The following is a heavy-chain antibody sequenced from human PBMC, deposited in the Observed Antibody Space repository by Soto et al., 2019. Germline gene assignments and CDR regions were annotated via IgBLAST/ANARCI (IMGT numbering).Heavy chain of an antibody. CDR2: IYYSGST. D-gene: IGHD2-15*01. V-gene: IGHV4-61*01. CDR3: ARGGYCSGGSCPRDS. J-gene: IGHJ4*02. CDR1: GASVNSGNYY. Sequence: QVQLQQSGPGLVKPSETLALTCTVSGASVNSGNYYWSWIRQPPGKGLEWIGYIYYSGSTNYNPSLESRVTISADTSKNQFSQRLASMSAADTAVYYCARGGYCSGGSCPRDSWGQGTLVTVSS.